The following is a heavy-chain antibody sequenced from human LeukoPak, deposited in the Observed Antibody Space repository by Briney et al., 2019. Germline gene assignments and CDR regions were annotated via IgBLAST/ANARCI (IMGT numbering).Heavy chain of an antibody. J-gene: IGHJ2*01. V-gene: IGHV3-23*01. CDR2: ISGSGGST. D-gene: IGHD4-17*01. Sequence: GGSLRLSCAASGFTFSSYAMSWVRQAPGKGLEWVSAISGSGGSTYYADSVKGRFTISRDNSKNTLYLQMNSLRAEDTAVYYCARETTVTTESRWYFDLWGRGTLVTVSS. CDR3: ARETTVTTESRWYFDL. CDR1: GFTFSSYA.